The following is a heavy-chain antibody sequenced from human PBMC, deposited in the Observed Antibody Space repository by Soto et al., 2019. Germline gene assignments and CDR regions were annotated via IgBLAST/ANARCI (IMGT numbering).Heavy chain of an antibody. V-gene: IGHV4-34*01. J-gene: IGHJ6*02. CDR1: GGSFRGYY. D-gene: IGHD3-10*01. CDR3: ARGEITLLGGMDV. CDR2: INHSGTS. Sequence: PSATLSLTCTVSGGSFRGYYWGWVRQPPGKGLEWIGEINHSGTSNYHPSLKSRVTISVATSKNQFSLTVNSVTPADTAVYYCARGEITLLGGMDVWGQGTTVTVSS.